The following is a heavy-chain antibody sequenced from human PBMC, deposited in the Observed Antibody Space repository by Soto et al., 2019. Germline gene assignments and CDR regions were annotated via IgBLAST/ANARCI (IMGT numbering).Heavy chain of an antibody. CDR2: INSDGSST. D-gene: IGHD2-15*01. CDR3: VRTSLVVVAATREDY. V-gene: IGHV3-74*01. CDR1: GFTFSSYW. Sequence: EVQLVESGGGLVQPGGSLRLSCAASGFTFSSYWMHWVRQAPGKGLVWVSRINSDGSSTSYADSVKGRFTISRDNAKNTRYLQMNSLRAEDTAVYYCVRTSLVVVAATREDYWGQGTLVTVSS. J-gene: IGHJ4*02.